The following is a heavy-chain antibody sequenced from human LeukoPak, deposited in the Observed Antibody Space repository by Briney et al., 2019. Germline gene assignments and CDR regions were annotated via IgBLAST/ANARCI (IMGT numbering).Heavy chain of an antibody. CDR2: IFHSGST. V-gene: IGHV4-39*02. Sequence: SETLSLTCTVSGGSITSSSYYWVWIRQPPGKGLEWIGSIFHSGSTYYNAPLKSRVTISVDTSRNHFSLKLSAVTAADPAVYDCARGLAVASWGQGTLVTVSS. D-gene: IGHD6-19*01. CDR3: ARGLAVAS. CDR1: GGSITSSSYY. J-gene: IGHJ4*02.